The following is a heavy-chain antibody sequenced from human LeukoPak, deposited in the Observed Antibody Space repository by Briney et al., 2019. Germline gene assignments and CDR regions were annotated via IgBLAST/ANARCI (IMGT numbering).Heavy chain of an antibody. J-gene: IGHJ5*02. CDR1: GYTFTAYY. D-gene: IGHD4-11*01. CDR2: IDPNSGGT. Sequence: ASVKVSCKVSGYTFTAYYMHWARQAPGQGLEWMGRIDPNSGGTIYVHKFQGRVAMTRDTSISTAYMELSRLTSDDTAVYYCARTPDYSVTTWGQGTLVTVSS. CDR3: ARTPDYSVTT. V-gene: IGHV1-2*02.